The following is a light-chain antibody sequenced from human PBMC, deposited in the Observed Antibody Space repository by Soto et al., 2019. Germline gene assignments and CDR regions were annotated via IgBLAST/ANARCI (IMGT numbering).Light chain of an antibody. V-gene: IGKV1-5*01. Sequence: DIQMTQSPSTLSASVGDRVTITCRASQTISNWLAWYQQKPGKAPKLLIYDASILESGVPSRFSGSGSGTEGIITINSLQPEDVEIYYCLQVNSFPRTFGQGTKVDI. CDR3: LQVNSFPRT. CDR1: QTISNW. J-gene: IGKJ1*01. CDR2: DAS.